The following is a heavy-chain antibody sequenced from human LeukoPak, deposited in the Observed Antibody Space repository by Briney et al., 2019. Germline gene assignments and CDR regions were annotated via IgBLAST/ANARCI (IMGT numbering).Heavy chain of an antibody. J-gene: IGHJ4*02. Sequence: PGRSLRLSCAASGFTFSSYGMHWVRQAPGKGLEWVAVISYDGSNKYYADSVKGRFTISRDNSKNTLYLQMNSLRAEDTAVYYCAKDPKTAMVTSRIDYWGQGTLVTVSS. V-gene: IGHV3-30*18. CDR1: GFTFSSYG. CDR3: AKDPKTAMVTSRIDY. CDR2: ISYDGSNK. D-gene: IGHD5-18*01.